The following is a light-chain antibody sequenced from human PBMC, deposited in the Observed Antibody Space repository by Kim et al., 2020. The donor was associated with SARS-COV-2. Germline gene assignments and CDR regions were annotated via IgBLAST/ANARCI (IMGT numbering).Light chain of an antibody. CDR1: QGISNS. J-gene: IGKJ4*01. CDR2: ATS. CDR3: QQYYSHPLT. V-gene: IGKV1-NL1*01. Sequence: DIQMTQSPSSLSASVGDRLTLICRASQGISNSLAWYQQKPGKAPKLLLSATSKLERGVPSRFSGSGSGTTYTLTISNLQPEDFATYYCQQYYSHPLTFCRGTKVDIK.